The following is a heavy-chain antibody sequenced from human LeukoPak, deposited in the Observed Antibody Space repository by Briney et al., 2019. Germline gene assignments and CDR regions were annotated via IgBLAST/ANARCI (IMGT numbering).Heavy chain of an antibody. J-gene: IGHJ5*02. Sequence: SVKVSCKASGYTFISYGISWVRQAPGQGLEWMGGIIPIFGTANYAQKFQGRVTITADESTSTAYMELSSLRSEDTAVYYCARAGVEIAAAGKWFDPWGQGTLVTVSS. D-gene: IGHD6-13*01. CDR2: IIPIFGTA. CDR1: GYTFISYG. CDR3: ARAGVEIAAAGKWFDP. V-gene: IGHV1-69*13.